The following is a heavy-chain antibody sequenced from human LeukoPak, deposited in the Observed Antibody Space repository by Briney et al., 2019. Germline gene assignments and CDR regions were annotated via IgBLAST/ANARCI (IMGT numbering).Heavy chain of an antibody. D-gene: IGHD1-26*01. CDR1: GGSISLYY. Sequence: SETLSLTCAVSGGSISLYYWSWIRQPPGKGLEWIGYIYYSGSTNYNPSLESRVTISVDASNNQFSLELSSVTAADTAVYYCARQLSGSLRVFDYWGQGTLVTVSS. V-gene: IGHV4-59*08. J-gene: IGHJ4*02. CDR2: IYYSGST. CDR3: ARQLSGSLRVFDY.